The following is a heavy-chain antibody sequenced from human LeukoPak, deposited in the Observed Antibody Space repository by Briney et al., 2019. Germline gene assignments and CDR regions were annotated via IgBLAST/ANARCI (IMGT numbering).Heavy chain of an antibody. V-gene: IGHV3-30-3*01. J-gene: IGHJ4*02. CDR3: ARCGYSYGYWYYFDY. CDR1: GFTFSSYA. Sequence: GGSLRLSCAASGFTFSSYAMHWVRQAPGKGLEWVAVISYDGSNKYYADSVKGRFTISRDNSKNTLYLQMNSLRAEDTAVYYCARCGYSYGYWYYFDYWGQGTLVTVSS. D-gene: IGHD5-18*01. CDR2: ISYDGSNK.